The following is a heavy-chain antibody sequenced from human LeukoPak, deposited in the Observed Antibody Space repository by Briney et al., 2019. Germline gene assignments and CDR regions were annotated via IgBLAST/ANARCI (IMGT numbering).Heavy chain of an antibody. CDR1: GDSISGYF. V-gene: IGHV4-4*09. Sequence: SETLSLTCTVSGDSISGYFWSWIRQPPGRGLEWIGGNSNYNPSLNSRLAISEETSRNQVSLKLSSVTAADTAVYFCAKTRGTYYDL. D-gene: IGHD1-26*01. CDR3: AKTRGTYYDL. J-gene: IGHJ6*03. CDR2: GNS.